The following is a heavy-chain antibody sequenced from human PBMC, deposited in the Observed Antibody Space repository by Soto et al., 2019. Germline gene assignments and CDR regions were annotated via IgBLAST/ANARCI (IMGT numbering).Heavy chain of an antibody. CDR1: GGSFSGYY. Sequence: QVQLQQWGAGLLKPSETLSLTCAVYGGSFSGYYWSWIRQPPGKGLEWIGEINHSGSTNYNPSLKSRVTISVDTSKNQFSLKLSSVTAADTAVYYCARGPTGRGIAARPQYNWFDPWGQGTLVTVSS. V-gene: IGHV4-34*01. CDR2: INHSGST. J-gene: IGHJ5*02. D-gene: IGHD6-6*01. CDR3: ARGPTGRGIAARPQYNWFDP.